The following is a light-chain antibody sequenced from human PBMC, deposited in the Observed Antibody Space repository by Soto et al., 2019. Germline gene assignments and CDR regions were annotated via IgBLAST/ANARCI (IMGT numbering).Light chain of an antibody. CDR1: QSISTW. CDR3: QQYNSYRYT. J-gene: IGKJ2*01. Sequence: DIQMTQSPSTLSASVGDRVTITCRASQSISTWLAWYQQKSGKAPKLLIYKASSLESGVPSRFSGSGSGTAFTLTISSLQPDDFATYYCQQYNSYRYTFGQGTKLEIK. V-gene: IGKV1-5*03. CDR2: KAS.